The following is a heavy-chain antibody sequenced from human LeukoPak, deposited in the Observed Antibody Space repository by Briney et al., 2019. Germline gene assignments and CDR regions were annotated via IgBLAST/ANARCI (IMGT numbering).Heavy chain of an antibody. J-gene: IGHJ3*02. Sequence: GRSLTLSCPASGFTFDNYAIHCVRHAPGKGLECLAVISWNSGRVGYADSVKGRFTTSRDNAKNSLYLQMNSLRCEARALFYFAKGRATMTTDDAFDIWGQGTMVTVSS. D-gene: IGHD4-17*01. CDR3: AKGRATMTTDDAFDI. CDR2: ISWNSGRV. CDR1: GFTFDNYA. V-gene: IGHV3-9*01.